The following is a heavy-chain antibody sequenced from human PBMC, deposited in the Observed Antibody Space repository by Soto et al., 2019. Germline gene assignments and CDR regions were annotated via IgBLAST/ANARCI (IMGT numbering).Heavy chain of an antibody. V-gene: IGHV4-59*01. J-gene: IGHJ3*02. CDR1: GGSISSYY. D-gene: IGHD2-15*01. CDR2: IYYSGST. Sequence: SETLSLTCTVSGGSISSYYWSWIRQPPGKGLEWIGYIYYSGSTNYNPSLKSRVTISVDTSKTQFSLKLSSVTAADTAVYYCARDKCSGGSCYPSNRAFDIWGQGTMVTVSS. CDR3: ARDKCSGGSCYPSNRAFDI.